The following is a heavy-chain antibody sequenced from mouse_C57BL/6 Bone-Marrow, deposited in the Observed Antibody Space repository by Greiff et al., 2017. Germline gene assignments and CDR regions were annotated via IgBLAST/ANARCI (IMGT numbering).Heavy chain of an antibody. CDR1: GYTFTSYW. CDR3: ARGHF. CDR2: IDTSDSYT. Sequence: QVQLQQPGAELVRPGTSVKLSCKASGYTFTSYWMHWVKQRPGQGLEWIGVIDTSDSYTNYNQKFKGKATLTVDTSSSTAYMQLSSLTSEDSAVYYCARGHFWGQGTSVTVSS. J-gene: IGHJ4*01. V-gene: IGHV1-59*01.